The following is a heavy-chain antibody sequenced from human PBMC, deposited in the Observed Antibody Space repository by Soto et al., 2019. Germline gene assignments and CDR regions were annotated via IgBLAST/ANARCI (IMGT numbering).Heavy chain of an antibody. D-gene: IGHD3-22*01. J-gene: IGHJ1*01. CDR1: GFTFSSYW. V-gene: IGHV3-74*01. Sequence: GGALRLSCAASGFTFSSYWMHWVRQAPGKGLVWVSRINSDGSSTSYADSVKGRFTISRDNAKNTLYLQMNSLRAEDTAVYYCAREMYYYDSSGYEYFQHWGQGTLVTVSP. CDR2: INSDGSST. CDR3: AREMYYYDSSGYEYFQH.